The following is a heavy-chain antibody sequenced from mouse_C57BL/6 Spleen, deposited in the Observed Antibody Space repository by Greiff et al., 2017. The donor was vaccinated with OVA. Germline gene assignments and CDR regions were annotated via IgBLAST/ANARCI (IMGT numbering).Heavy chain of an antibody. CDR1: GFSLTSYG. CDR3: AKNGLYYYAMDY. Sequence: VQVVESGPGLVQPSQSLSITCTVSGFSLTSYGVHWVRQSPGKGLEWLGVIWRGGSTDYNAAFMSRLSITKDNSKSQVFFKMNSLQADDTAIYYCAKNGLYYYAMDYWGQGTSVTVSS. V-gene: IGHV2-5*01. J-gene: IGHJ4*01. CDR2: IWRGGST.